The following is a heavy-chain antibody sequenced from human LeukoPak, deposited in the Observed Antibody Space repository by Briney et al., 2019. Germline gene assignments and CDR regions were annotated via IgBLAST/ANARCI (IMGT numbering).Heavy chain of an antibody. CDR2: ISSDGRTT. CDR3: ARETSGYFDY. J-gene: IGHJ4*02. Sequence: GGSLRLSCAASGFTFSSYWMHWVRQGPGKGLVWVSRISSDGRTTSYADSVKGRFTISRDNAKNTLYLQMNSLRAEDTAVYYCARETSGYFDYWGQGTLVTVSS. CDR1: GFTFSSYW. V-gene: IGHV3-74*01. D-gene: IGHD3-22*01.